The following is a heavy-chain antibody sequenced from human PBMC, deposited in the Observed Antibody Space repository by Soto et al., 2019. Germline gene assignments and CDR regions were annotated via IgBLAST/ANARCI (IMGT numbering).Heavy chain of an antibody. Sequence: QLVESGGDLVQSGGSLRLSCSASGFTFSSFWMSWVRQAPGKGLEWVANIKQDGSEKYYMDSVKGRFTISRDNAKNSLYLQMNSLTVEDTAVYYCARDGARVTIFGVVCPVWGQGTLVAVSS. D-gene: IGHD3-3*01. CDR1: GFTFSSFW. CDR2: IKQDGSEK. V-gene: IGHV3-7*01. CDR3: ARDGARVTIFGVVCPV. J-gene: IGHJ4*02.